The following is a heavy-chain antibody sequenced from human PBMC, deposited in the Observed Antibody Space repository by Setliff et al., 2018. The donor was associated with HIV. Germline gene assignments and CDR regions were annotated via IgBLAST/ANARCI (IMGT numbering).Heavy chain of an antibody. CDR3: TRAQWVVSAIEDYYMDV. Sequence: GGSLRLSCTASGFTFADYAMSWVRQAPGKGLEWVGFIRSKAYGGTSEYAASLKGSFTISRDDSESIAYLQMNSLKTEDTAVYFCTRAQWVVSAIEDYYMDVWGKGTTVTVSS. J-gene: IGHJ6*03. D-gene: IGHD2-15*01. CDR1: GFTFADYA. V-gene: IGHV3-49*04. CDR2: IRSKAYGGTS.